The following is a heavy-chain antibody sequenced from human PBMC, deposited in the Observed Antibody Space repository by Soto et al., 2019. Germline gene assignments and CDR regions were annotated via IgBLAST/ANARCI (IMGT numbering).Heavy chain of an antibody. D-gene: IGHD7-27*01. CDR3: ARLSANWGSVVIRYFDL. J-gene: IGHJ2*01. V-gene: IGHV4-34*01. Sequence: SETLSLTCAVYGGSFSGYYWSWIRQPTGKGLEWIGEINHSGSTNYNPSLKSRVTISVDTSKNQFSLKLSSVTAADTAVYYCARLSANWGSVVIRYFDLWGRGTLVTVSS. CDR2: INHSGST. CDR1: GGSFSGYY.